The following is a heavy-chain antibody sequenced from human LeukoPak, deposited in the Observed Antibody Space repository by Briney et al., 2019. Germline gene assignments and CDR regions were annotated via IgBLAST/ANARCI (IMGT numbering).Heavy chain of an antibody. V-gene: IGHV4-39*01. CDR2: IYYSGST. CDR1: GGSISSSSYY. J-gene: IGHJ3*02. Sequence: NPSETLSLTCTVSGGSISSSSYYWGWIRQPPGKGLEWIGSIYYSGSTYYNPSLKSRVTISVDTSKNQFSLKLSSVTAADTAVYYCARQKGAFDIWGQGTMVTVSS. CDR3: ARQKGAFDI.